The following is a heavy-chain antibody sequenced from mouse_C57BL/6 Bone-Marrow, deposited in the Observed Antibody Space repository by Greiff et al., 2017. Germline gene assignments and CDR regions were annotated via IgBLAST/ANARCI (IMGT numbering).Heavy chain of an antibody. CDR1: GFTFSSYA. CDR3: ARASNWDGAY. D-gene: IGHD4-1*01. CDR2: ISDGGSYT. V-gene: IGHV5-4*03. Sequence: EVKLVESGGGLVKPGGSLKLSCAASGFTFSSYAMSWVRQTPEKRLEWVATISDGGSYTYYPDNIKGRFTISRDNAKNNLYLQLSHLKSEDTSMYYCARASNWDGAYWVQGTLVTVSA. J-gene: IGHJ3*01.